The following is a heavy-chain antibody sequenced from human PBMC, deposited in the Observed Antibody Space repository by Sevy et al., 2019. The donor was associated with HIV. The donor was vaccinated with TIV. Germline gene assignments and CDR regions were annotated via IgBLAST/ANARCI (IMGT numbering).Heavy chain of an antibody. CDR2: ISYDGSNK. D-gene: IGHD2-2*01. CDR1: GFTFSSYG. CDR3: AKDGRYCSSTSCYPIRYYYYGMDV. V-gene: IGHV3-30*18. Sequence: GGSLRLSCAASGFTFSSYGMHWVRQAPGKGLEWVAVISYDGSNKYYADSVKGRFTISRDNSKNTRYLQMNSLRAEDTAVYYCAKDGRYCSSTSCYPIRYYYYGMDVWGQGTTVTVSS. J-gene: IGHJ6*02.